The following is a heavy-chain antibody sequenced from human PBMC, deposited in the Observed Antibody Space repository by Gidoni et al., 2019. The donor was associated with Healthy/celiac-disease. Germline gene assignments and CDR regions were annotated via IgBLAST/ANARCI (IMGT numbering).Heavy chain of an antibody. V-gene: IGHV4-61*01. D-gene: IGHD3-16*01. CDR2: INYSGST. Sequence: QVQLQESGPVLVKPSGTLSLTCTVSGGPVSSGSYSWSWIRQPPGKGLEWIGYINYSGSTNYNPSLKSRGTISVDTSKNQFSLKRSYVTAADTAVYYCAREGLGDYYYDGMDVWGQGTTVTVSS. J-gene: IGHJ6*02. CDR1: GGPVSSGSYS. CDR3: AREGLGDYYYDGMDV.